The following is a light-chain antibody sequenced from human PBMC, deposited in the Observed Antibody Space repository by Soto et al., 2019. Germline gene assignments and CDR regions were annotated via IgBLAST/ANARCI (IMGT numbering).Light chain of an antibody. CDR2: GAS. V-gene: IGKV3-15*01. Sequence: EIVMTQSPATQPSSPEERPTLSCXASQSVSSNLAWYQQKPGQAPRLLIYGASTRATGIPARFSGSGSGTEFTLTISSLQSEDFAVYYCQQYNNWPRTFGQGTKVDTK. J-gene: IGKJ1*01. CDR3: QQYNNWPRT. CDR1: QSVSSN.